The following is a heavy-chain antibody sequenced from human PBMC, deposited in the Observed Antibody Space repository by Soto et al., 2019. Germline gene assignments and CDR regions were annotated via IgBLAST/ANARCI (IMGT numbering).Heavy chain of an antibody. D-gene: IGHD5-12*01. J-gene: IGHJ6*02. CDR2: IYYSGST. CDR3: ARAYGGFDNGLDV. Sequence: SETLSLTCTVSGDSIRSYYWTWIRQPPGKGLELIGYIYYSGSTRYNPSLKSRVTISVDTPKNQFSLKLSSVIAADTAVYYCARAYGGFDNGLDVWGQGTAVTVSS. CDR1: GDSIRSYY. V-gene: IGHV4-59*01.